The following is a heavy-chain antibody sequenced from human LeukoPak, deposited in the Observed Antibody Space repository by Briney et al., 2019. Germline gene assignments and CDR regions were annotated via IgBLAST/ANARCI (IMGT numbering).Heavy chain of an antibody. Sequence: ASVKVSCKVSGYTLTELSMHWVRQAPGQGLEWMGWINPNSGGTNYAQKFQGRVTMTRDTSISTAYMELSRLRSDDTAVYYCARDLMITFGGVIVNGRLDNWGQGTLVTISS. D-gene: IGHD3-16*02. CDR3: ARDLMITFGGVIVNGRLDN. CDR2: INPNSGGT. V-gene: IGHV1-2*02. J-gene: IGHJ4*02. CDR1: GYTLTELS.